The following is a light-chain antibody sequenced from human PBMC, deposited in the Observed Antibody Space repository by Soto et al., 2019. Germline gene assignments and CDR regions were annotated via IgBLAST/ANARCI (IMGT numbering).Light chain of an antibody. CDR2: GAS. V-gene: IGKV1-27*01. Sequence: DIQMTQSPSALSASVGDRVIITCRASQVISNNLAWYQQKPGKVPKLLIYGASTLQSGVPSRFSGSGSGTDFTLTISSLQPEDVATYYCQKYNGAPFTFGPGTKVDIK. CDR3: QKYNGAPFT. CDR1: QVISNN. J-gene: IGKJ3*01.